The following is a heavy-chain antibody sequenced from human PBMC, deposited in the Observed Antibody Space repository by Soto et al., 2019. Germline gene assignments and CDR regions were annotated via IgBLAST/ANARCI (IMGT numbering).Heavy chain of an antibody. CDR1: GGSISSSSYY. V-gene: IGHV4-39*01. CDR3: ARQEYYYDSSGYYMYYFEY. Sequence: PSETLSLTCTVSGGSISSSSYYWGWIRQPPGKGLEWIGSIYYSGSTYYNPSLKSRVTISVDTSKNQFSLKLSSVTAADTAVYYCARQEYYYDSSGYYMYYFEYWGQGTLVTVSS. CDR2: IYYSGST. J-gene: IGHJ4*02. D-gene: IGHD3-22*01.